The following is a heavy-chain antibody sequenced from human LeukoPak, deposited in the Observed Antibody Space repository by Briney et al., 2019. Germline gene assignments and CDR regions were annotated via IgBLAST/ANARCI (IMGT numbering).Heavy chain of an antibody. V-gene: IGHV3-21*01. Sequence: GGSLRLSCAASGFTFSNYNMNWVRQAPGKGLEWVSSFLSSSSYIYYADSVKGRFTISRDNAKNSLYLQKNSLRAEDTAVYYCARGTVAGWFPNWFDPWGQGTLVTVSS. CDR2: FLSSSSYI. CDR1: GFTFSNYN. CDR3: ARGTVAGWFPNWFDP. D-gene: IGHD6-19*01. J-gene: IGHJ5*02.